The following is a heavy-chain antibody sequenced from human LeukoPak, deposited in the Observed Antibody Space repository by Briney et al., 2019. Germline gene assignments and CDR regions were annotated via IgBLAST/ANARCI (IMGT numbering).Heavy chain of an antibody. CDR2: IYYSGST. CDR3: ATLWFGESPRPGY. J-gene: IGHJ4*02. CDR1: GGSMNTYY. D-gene: IGHD3-10*01. Sequence: PSETLSLTCTVTGGSMNTYYWSWIRQPPGKGLEWIGYIYYSGSTSYSPSLKSRVTMSVDTSKNQFSLNLRSVTAADTAVYYCATLWFGESPRPGYWGQGTLVTVSS. V-gene: IGHV4-59*01.